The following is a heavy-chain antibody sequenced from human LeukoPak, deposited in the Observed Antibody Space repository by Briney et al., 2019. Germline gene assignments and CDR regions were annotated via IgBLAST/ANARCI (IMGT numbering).Heavy chain of an antibody. Sequence: NPGRSLRLSCAASGFTFDDYAMHWVRQAPGKGLEWVSGISWNSGSIGYADSVKGRFTISRDNAKNSLYLQMNSLRAEDTALYYCAKSYEPWQQLVRGAFDIWGQGTMVTVSS. CDR1: GFTFDDYA. V-gene: IGHV3-9*01. CDR2: ISWNSGSI. D-gene: IGHD6-13*01. CDR3: AKSYEPWQQLVRGAFDI. J-gene: IGHJ3*02.